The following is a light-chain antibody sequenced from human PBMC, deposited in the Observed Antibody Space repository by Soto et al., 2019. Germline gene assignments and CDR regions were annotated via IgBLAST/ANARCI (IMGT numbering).Light chain of an antibody. Sequence: VLTQPPSVSAAPGQNVTISCSGSSSNIGCNSVSWYQQLPGTAPKLLIYDDNKRPSGIPDRFSGSKSGTSATLGITGFQTGDEADYYCGSWDSSLSAYVFGTGTKVTVL. CDR1: SSNIGCNS. V-gene: IGLV1-51*01. CDR2: DDN. J-gene: IGLJ1*01. CDR3: GSWDSSLSAYV.